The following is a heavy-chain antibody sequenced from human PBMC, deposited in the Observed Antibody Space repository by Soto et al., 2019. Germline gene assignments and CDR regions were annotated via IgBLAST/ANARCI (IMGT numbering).Heavy chain of an antibody. Sequence: PSETLSLTCTVSGGSVSSGSYYWSWIRQPPGKGLEWIGYIYYSGSTNYNPSLKSRVTISVDTSKNQFSLKLSSVTAADTAVYYCARTTYYDFWSGYPGDYFDYGGQGTLVTVSS. J-gene: IGHJ4*02. CDR1: GGSVSSGSYY. CDR2: IYYSGST. CDR3: ARTTYYDFWSGYPGDYFDY. D-gene: IGHD3-3*01. V-gene: IGHV4-61*01.